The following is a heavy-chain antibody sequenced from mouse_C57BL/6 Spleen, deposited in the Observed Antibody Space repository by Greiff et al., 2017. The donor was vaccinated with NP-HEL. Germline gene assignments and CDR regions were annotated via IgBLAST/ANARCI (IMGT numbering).Heavy chain of an antibody. CDR3: ARHERGMVTTNYFDY. CDR2: FYPGSGSI. D-gene: IGHD2-2*01. Sequence: QVQLQQSGAELVKHGASVKLSCTASGYTFTEYTIHWVQQRSGQGLEWIGWFYPGSGSIKYNEKFKDKATLTADKSSSTVYMELSRLTSEDSAVYFCARHERGMVTTNYFDYWGQGTTLTVSS. V-gene: IGHV1-62-2*01. J-gene: IGHJ2*01. CDR1: GYTFTEYT.